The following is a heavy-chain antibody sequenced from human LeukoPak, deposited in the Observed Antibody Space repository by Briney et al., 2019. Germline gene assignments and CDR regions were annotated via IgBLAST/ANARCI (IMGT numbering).Heavy chain of an antibody. D-gene: IGHD2-15*01. J-gene: IGHJ2*01. CDR2: ISGSGSST. Sequence: PGGSLRLSCAASGSTFSTYAMSWVRQAPGKGLEWVSAISGSGSSTYYADSVKGRFTISRDNSKNTLYLQMNSLRAEDTAVYYCARHCSGGREWYFDLWGRGTLVTISS. CDR1: GSTFSTYA. V-gene: IGHV3-23*01. CDR3: ARHCSGGREWYFDL.